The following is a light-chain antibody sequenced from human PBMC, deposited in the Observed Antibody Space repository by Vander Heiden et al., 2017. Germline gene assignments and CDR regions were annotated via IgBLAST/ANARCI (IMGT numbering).Light chain of an antibody. J-gene: IGLJ3*02. CDR2: GNS. V-gene: IGLV1-40*01. CDR3: QSYDSSLSGWV. Sequence: QSVLTQPPSVSGAPGQRVTISCTGSSSNIGAGYYVNWYQQLPGTAPKLLIYGNSNRPSGVPDRFSGSKSGTSASLAITGLQAEDEADYYCQSYDSSLSGWVFGGGTKLTVL. CDR1: SSNIGAGYY.